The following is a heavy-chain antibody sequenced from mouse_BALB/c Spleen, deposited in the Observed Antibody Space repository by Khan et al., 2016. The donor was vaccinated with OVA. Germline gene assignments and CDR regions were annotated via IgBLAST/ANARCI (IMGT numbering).Heavy chain of an antibody. J-gene: IGHJ3*01. D-gene: IGHD2-4*01. V-gene: IGHV2-9*02. CDR2: IWTGGIT. Sequence: QVQLKQSGPGLVAPSQSLSITCTVSGFSLSNYGVHWVRQPPGKGLEWLGVIWTGGITNYYSALMSRLSISKDNSKSQVFLKMNRLQTDDTAIYYCARSYDYDVGGFAYWGQGTLVTVSA. CDR1: GFSLSNYG. CDR3: ARSYDYDVGGFAY.